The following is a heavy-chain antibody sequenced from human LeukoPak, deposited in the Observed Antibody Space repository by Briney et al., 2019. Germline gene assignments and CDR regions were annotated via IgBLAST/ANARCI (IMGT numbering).Heavy chain of an antibody. CDR2: IYSGGSA. V-gene: IGHV3-23*03. CDR3: ARDHGGDSTAYTDY. D-gene: IGHD3-22*01. Sequence: GGSLRLSCAASGFTFSSYAMSWVRQAPGKGLEWVSVIYSGGSAYHADSVKGRFTISRDNSKNTLYLQMNSLRAEDTAVYYCARDHGGDSTAYTDYWGQGTLVTVSS. CDR1: GFTFSSYA. J-gene: IGHJ4*02.